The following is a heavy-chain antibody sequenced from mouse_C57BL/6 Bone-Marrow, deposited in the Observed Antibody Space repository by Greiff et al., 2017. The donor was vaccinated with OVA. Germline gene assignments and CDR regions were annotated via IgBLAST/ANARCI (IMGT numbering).Heavy chain of an antibody. D-gene: IGHD1-1*02. CDR2: IYPRSGNT. J-gene: IGHJ2*01. CDR1: GYTFTSYG. V-gene: IGHV1-81*01. CDR3: ARAFYGGYYFDY. Sequence: VQLQQPGAELVRPGASVKLSCKASGYTFTSYGISWVKQRTGQGLEWIGEIYPRSGNTYYNEKFKGKATLTADKSSSTAYMELRSLTSEDSAVYFCARAFYGGYYFDYWGQGTTLTVSS.